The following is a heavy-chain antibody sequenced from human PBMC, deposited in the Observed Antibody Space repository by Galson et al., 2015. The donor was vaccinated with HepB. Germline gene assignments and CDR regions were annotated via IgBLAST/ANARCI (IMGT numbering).Heavy chain of an antibody. CDR2: ISGTSTLI. V-gene: IGHV3-21*01. D-gene: IGHD3-16*01. Sequence: SLRLSCAGSGFTFSIYSMNWVRQAPGKGLEWVSSISGTSTLIYYADSVKGRFTISRDNAKNSLYLQMNSLRAEDTAVYYCAGLGEPFDYWGQGTLVTVSS. CDR3: AGLGEPFDY. J-gene: IGHJ4*02. CDR1: GFTFSIYS.